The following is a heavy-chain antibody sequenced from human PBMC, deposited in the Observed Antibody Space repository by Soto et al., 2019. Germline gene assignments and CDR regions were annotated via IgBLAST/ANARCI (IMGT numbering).Heavy chain of an antibody. CDR3: ARADYYDSRGFYYDC. CDR2: INPSGGST. Sequence: ASVKVSCKASGYIFTNHYIHWVRQAPGQGLEWMGIINPSGGSTNYLQKFQGRITMTRDTSTSTVYMELSSLRSEDTAVYFCARADYYDSRGFYYDCWG. D-gene: IGHD3-22*01. CDR1: GYIFTNHY. J-gene: IGHJ5*01. V-gene: IGHV1-46*01.